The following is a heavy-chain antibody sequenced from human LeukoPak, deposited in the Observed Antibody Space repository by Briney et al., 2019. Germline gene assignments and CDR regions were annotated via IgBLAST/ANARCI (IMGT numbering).Heavy chain of an antibody. CDR1: GGSISSSSYY. J-gene: IGHJ4*02. CDR3: ARVTYYDSSGYYYDY. D-gene: IGHD3-22*01. V-gene: IGHV4-39*07. Sequence: LETLSLTCTVSGGSISSSSYYWGWIRQPPGKGLEWIGSIYYSGSTYYNPSLKSRVTISVDTSKNQFSLKLSSVTAADTAVYYCARVTYYDSSGYYYDYWGQGTLVTVSS. CDR2: IYYSGST.